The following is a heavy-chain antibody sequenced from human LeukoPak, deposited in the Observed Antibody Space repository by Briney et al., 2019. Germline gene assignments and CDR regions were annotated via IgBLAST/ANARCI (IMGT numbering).Heavy chain of an antibody. V-gene: IGHV4-4*07. J-gene: IGHJ4*02. CDR1: GGSISSYY. D-gene: IGHD4-17*01. CDR3: ARDQNYGDSPYFDY. CDR2: IYTSGST. Sequence: SETLSLTCTVSGGSISSYYWSWLRQPAGKGLEWIGRIYTSGSTNYNPSLKSRVTISVDKSKNQFSLKLSSVTAADTAVYYCARDQNYGDSPYFDYWGQGTLVTVSS.